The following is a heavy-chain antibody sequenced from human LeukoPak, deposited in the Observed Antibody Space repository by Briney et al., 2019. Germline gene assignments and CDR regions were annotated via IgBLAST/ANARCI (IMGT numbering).Heavy chain of an antibody. J-gene: IGHJ6*02. CDR3: ARARMPSGDLYYYGMDV. D-gene: IGHD3-10*01. CDR1: GFTFSSYA. V-gene: IGHV3-64*01. CDR2: ISSNGDST. Sequence: GGSLRLSCAASGFTFSSYAMHWVRQAPGKGLEYVSAISSNGDSTYYANSVKGRFTISGDNFKNTLYLQMGSLRPEDMAVYYCARARMPSGDLYYYGMDVWGQGTTVTVSS.